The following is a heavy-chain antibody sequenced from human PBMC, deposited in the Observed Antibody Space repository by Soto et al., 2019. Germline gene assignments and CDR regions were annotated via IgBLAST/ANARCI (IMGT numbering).Heavy chain of an antibody. CDR2: INAGNGNT. Sequence: GASVKVSCKAPGYTFTRYAMHWVRQAPGQRLEWMGWINAGNGNTKYSQKFQGRVTITRDTSASTAYMELSSLRSEDTAVYYCARGGSLYWYFDLWGRGTLVTSPQ. V-gene: IGHV1-3*01. CDR3: ARGGSLYWYFDL. D-gene: IGHD1-26*01. J-gene: IGHJ2*01. CDR1: GYTFTRYA.